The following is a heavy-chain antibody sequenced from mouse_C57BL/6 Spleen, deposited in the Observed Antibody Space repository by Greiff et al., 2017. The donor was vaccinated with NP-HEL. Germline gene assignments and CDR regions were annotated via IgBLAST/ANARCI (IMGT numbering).Heavy chain of an antibody. CDR3: ARSGSDYYGSRGYFDV. Sequence: QVQLQQPGAELVKPGASVKMSCKASGYTFTSYWITWVKQRPGQGLEWIGDIYPGSGSTNYNEKFKSKATLTVDTSSSTAYMQLSSLTSEDSAVYYCARSGSDYYGSRGYFDVWGTGTTVTVSS. V-gene: IGHV1-55*01. CDR1: GYTFTSYW. D-gene: IGHD1-1*01. CDR2: IYPGSGST. J-gene: IGHJ1*03.